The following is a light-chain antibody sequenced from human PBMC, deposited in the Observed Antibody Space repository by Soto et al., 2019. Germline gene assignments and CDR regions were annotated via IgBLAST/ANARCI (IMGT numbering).Light chain of an antibody. J-gene: IGLJ2*01. CDR3: SSYAGSNNFVV. CDR1: SSDVGGYNY. Sequence: QSALTQPPSASGSPGQSVTISCTGTSSDVGGYNYVSWYQQHPGKAPKFMIYEVTKRPSGVPERFSGSKSGNTASLTVSGLQAEDEADYYCSSYAGSNNFVVFGGGTQLTVL. CDR2: EVT. V-gene: IGLV2-8*01.